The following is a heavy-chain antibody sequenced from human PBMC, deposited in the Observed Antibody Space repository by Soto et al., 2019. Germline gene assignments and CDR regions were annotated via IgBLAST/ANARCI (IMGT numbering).Heavy chain of an antibody. Sequence: QVQLQESGPGLVKPSETLSLTCTVSGGSITNYYCSWFRQPPGKGLEWIGYINYDGYSAYNLSLKRRVTLSIEAAKTQSSRMLESVTATDTAVYYCARHGFGPLHGLVDVWGSGTTVIVSS. J-gene: IGHJ6*04. V-gene: IGHV4-59*08. CDR2: INYDGYS. D-gene: IGHD3-10*01. CDR1: GGSITNYY. CDR3: ARHGFGPLHGLVDV.